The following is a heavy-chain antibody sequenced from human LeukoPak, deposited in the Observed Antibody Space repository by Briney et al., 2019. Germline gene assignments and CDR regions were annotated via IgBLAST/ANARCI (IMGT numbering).Heavy chain of an antibody. CDR2: ISAYNGNT. CDR1: GYTFTSYG. J-gene: IGHJ3*02. D-gene: IGHD1-26*01. CDR3: ARVVATTRRHDAFDI. Sequence: GASVKVSCKASGYTFTSYGISWVRQAPGQGLEWMGWISAYNGNTNYAQKLQGRVTMTTDTSTSTAYMELSSLRSEDTAVYYCARVVATTRRHDAFDIWGQGTMVTVSS. V-gene: IGHV1-18*01.